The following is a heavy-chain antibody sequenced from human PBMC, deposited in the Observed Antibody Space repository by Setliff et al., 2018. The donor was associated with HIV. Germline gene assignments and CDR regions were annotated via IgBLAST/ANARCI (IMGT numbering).Heavy chain of an antibody. J-gene: IGHJ4*02. CDR3: AREYGTAAADY. CDR2: INPSSRST. CDR1: GYMFTDYF. Sequence: ASVKVSCKTSGYMFTDYFIHWVRQAPGQGLEWVGLINPSSRSTIYAQKFKGRVTMTSDTSTSTVYMEMSSLRSDDTAVYYCAREYGTAAADYWGQGTLVTVSS. D-gene: IGHD6-13*01. V-gene: IGHV1-46*01.